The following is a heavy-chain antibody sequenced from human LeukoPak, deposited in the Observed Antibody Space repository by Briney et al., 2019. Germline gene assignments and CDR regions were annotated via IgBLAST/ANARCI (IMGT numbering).Heavy chain of an antibody. J-gene: IGHJ6*02. V-gene: IGHV3-30*02. CDR2: IRDDGSNR. CDR1: GFTFSNYG. CDR3: ARAYYYDSSGYYHYYYYGMDV. Sequence: GGSLRLSCAASGFTFSNYGLHWVRQAPGKGLEWVAFIRDDGSNRYYADSVKGRFTVSRDNSKNTLYLQMNSLRAEDTAVYYCARAYYYDSSGYYHYYYYGMDVWGQGTTVTVSS. D-gene: IGHD3-22*01.